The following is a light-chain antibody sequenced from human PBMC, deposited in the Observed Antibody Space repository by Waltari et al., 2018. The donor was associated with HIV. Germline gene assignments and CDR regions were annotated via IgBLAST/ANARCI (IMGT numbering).Light chain of an antibody. CDR3: QSYDSSLSGSV. CDR2: DNS. J-gene: IGLJ3*02. CDR1: SSNIGAGYA. Sequence: QSVLTQPPSVSGAPGQRVTIPCTGSSSNIGAGYAVHWYQQHPGTAPKLLIYDNSNRPSGVPDRFSGSKSGTSASLAITGLQAEDETDYYCQSYDSSLSGSVFGGGTKLTVL. V-gene: IGLV1-40*01.